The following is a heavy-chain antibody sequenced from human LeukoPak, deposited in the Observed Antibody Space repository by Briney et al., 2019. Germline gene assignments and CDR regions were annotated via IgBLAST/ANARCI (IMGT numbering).Heavy chain of an antibody. V-gene: IGHV4-59*01. CDR1: GGSISSYY. Sequence: PSETLSLTCTVSGGSISSYYWSWIRQPPGKGLEWIAYIYDSGSTKYNPSLKSRVTISVDTSKNQFSLNLSSVTAADTAVYYCARGARYSGYWGQGTLVTVSS. J-gene: IGHJ4*02. CDR2: IYDSGST. CDR3: ARGARYSGY. D-gene: IGHD6-6*01.